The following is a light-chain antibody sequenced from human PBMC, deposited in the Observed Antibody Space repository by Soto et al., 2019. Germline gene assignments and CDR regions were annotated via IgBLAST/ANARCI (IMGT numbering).Light chain of an antibody. CDR2: DVN. V-gene: IGLV2-14*01. Sequence: QSVLTQPASVSGSPGQSITISCTGTSSDVGGFNYVSWYQQHPGKVPKLIIYDVNDRPSGVSDRFSGSKSGNTASLTIPGLQAEDEADYFCSAYTSDTMHVLFGGGTKLTVL. CDR1: SSDVGGFNY. J-gene: IGLJ2*01. CDR3: SAYTSDTMHVL.